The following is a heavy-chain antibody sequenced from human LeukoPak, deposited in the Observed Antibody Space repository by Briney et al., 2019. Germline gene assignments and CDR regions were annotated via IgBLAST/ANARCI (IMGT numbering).Heavy chain of an antibody. CDR2: IYSSGNT. V-gene: IGHV4-31*03. CDR3: ARLAENQLPFDY. CDR1: GGSISSGGYY. Sequence: SETLSLTCTVSGGSISSGGYYWSWIRQHPGKGLEWIGYIYSSGNTYYSPCLKSRVTRSVDTSKNQFSLKLSSVTAAETAVYYCARLAENQLPFDYGGQGTLVTVSS. J-gene: IGHJ4*02. D-gene: IGHD1-14*01.